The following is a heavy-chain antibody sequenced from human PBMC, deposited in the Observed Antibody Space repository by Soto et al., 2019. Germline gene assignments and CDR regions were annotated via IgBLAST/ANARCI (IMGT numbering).Heavy chain of an antibody. D-gene: IGHD2-15*01. J-gene: IGHJ4*02. V-gene: IGHV4-39*01. CDR1: GGSISSSRCH. CDR2: IKYSGTT. Sequence: SETLSLTCTVSGGSISSSRCHRGWIRQPPGKGLEWIASIKYSGTTFYNPSLKSRVTISVDTSKNQFSLKLSSVTAADTAIYYCARSSGGSYFDYWGQGTLVTVSS. CDR3: ARSSGGSYFDY.